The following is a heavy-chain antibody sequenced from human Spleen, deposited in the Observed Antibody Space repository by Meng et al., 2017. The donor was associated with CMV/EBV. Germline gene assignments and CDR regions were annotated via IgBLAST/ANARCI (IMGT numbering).Heavy chain of an antibody. CDR2: ISRSGDTT. CDR3: AKDGDFENWFDP. J-gene: IGHJ5*02. CDR1: GFTFSTYA. Sequence: CTASGFTFSTYAMSWVRQAPGKGLEWVSAISRSGDTTYYTDSVKGRFTISRDNSKNTLYLQLNSLRVEDTALYYCAKDGDFENWFDPWGQGTLVTVSS. V-gene: IGHV3-23*01.